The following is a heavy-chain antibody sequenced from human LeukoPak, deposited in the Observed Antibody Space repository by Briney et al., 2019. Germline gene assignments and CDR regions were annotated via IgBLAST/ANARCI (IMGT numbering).Heavy chain of an antibody. CDR3: ARVVGTKTTNWFDP. CDR2: VDHTGST. Sequence: SETLSLTCSVSDDSITMYYWTWIRQPPGKGLEWIGYVDHTGSTNFNPSLNGRVSISRDTTKNLFSLRLRSVTAADTAVYYCARVVGTKTTNWFDPWGQGTLVTVSS. V-gene: IGHV4-59*01. CDR1: DDSITMYY. D-gene: IGHD1-7*01. J-gene: IGHJ5*02.